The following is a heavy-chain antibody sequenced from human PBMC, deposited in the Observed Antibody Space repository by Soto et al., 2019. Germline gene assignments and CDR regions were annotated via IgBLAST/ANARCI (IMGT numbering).Heavy chain of an antibody. V-gene: IGHV2-5*02. CDR1: GFSLSTSGVG. D-gene: IGHD4-17*01. CDR2: IYWDDDK. Sequence: QITLKESGPTLVKPTQTLTLTCTFSGFSLSTSGVGVGWIRQPPGKALEWLALIYWDDDKRYSPSLNSRLTITEDTSKNQVVLTITNMDPVDTATYYCAHRQRTVYFDYWGQGTLVTVSS. CDR3: AHRQRTVYFDY. J-gene: IGHJ4*02.